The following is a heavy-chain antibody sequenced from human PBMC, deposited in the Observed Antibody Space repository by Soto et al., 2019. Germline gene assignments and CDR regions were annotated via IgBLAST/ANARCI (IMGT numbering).Heavy chain of an antibody. J-gene: IGHJ5*02. V-gene: IGHV1-69*13. D-gene: IGHD3-22*01. Sequence: VKVSCKASGGTFSSYAISWVRQAPGQGLEWMGGIIPIFGTANYAQKFQGRVTITADESTSTAYMELSSLRSEDTAVYYCASRFTSFNTMIEPQGWFDPWGQGTLVTVSS. CDR1: GGTFSSYA. CDR3: ASRFTSFNTMIEPQGWFDP. CDR2: IIPIFGTA.